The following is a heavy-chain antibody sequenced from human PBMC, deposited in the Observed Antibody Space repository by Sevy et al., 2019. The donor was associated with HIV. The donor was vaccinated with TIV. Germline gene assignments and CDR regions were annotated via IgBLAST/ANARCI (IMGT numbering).Heavy chain of an antibody. CDR1: GFSFRGSA. CDR2: IKSKGDNNAT. Sequence: GGSLRLSCEASGFSFRGSAVHWVRQPSGKGLEWVGRIKSKGDNNATLYSSSVKGRFIISRDDSSNKAYLQMNSLQTEDTAIYYCRSLDLVVTGATVRGRNQKTIDWWGQGSLVTVSS. CDR3: RSLDLVVTGATVRGRNQKTIDW. J-gene: IGHJ4*02. V-gene: IGHV3-73*01. D-gene: IGHD2-21*02.